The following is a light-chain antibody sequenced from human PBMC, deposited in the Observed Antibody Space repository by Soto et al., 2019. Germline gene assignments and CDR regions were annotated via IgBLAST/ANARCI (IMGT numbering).Light chain of an antibody. CDR3: QQYNSYRA. CDR2: KAS. J-gene: IGKJ1*01. CDR1: QSIDTW. Sequence: DIQMNLSPSTLSASVGDRVTITCRASQSIDTWLAWHQQKPGQVPKLLISKASSLESGVPSRFSGSGSGTEFTLTISSLQPDDSATYYCQQYNSYRAFGQGSKVDI. V-gene: IGKV1-5*03.